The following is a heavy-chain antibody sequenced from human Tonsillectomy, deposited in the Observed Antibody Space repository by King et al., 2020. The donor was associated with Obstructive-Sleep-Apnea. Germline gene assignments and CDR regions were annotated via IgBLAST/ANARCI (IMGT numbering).Heavy chain of an antibody. CDR3: ARHNEYGGNSDYFDY. CDR2: IYYSGST. D-gene: IGHD4-23*01. Sequence: QLQESGPGLVKPSETLSLTCTVSRGSISSYYWSWIRQPPGKGLEWIGYIYYSGSTTYNPSLKSRVTISIDTSKNQFSLKLSSVTAADTAVYYCARHNEYGGNSDYFDYWGQGTLVTVSS. J-gene: IGHJ4*02. V-gene: IGHV4-59*08. CDR1: RGSISSYY.